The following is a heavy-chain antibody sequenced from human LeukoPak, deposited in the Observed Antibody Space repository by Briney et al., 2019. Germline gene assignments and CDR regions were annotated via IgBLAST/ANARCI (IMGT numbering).Heavy chain of an antibody. CDR3: AISGSPSNYFDY. Sequence: PSDTLSLICTVSGGSISSYYWSWIRQPAGKGLEWIGRIYTSGSTNYNPSLKSRVTMSVDTSKNQFSLKLSSVTAADTAVYYCAISGSPSNYFDYWGQGTLVTVSS. D-gene: IGHD1-26*01. V-gene: IGHV4-4*07. CDR1: GGSISSYY. CDR2: IYTSGST. J-gene: IGHJ4*02.